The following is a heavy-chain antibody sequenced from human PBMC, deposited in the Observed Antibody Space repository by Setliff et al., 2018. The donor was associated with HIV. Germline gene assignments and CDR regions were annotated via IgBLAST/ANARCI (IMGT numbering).Heavy chain of an antibody. CDR2: INPSGAIT. CDR3: ARGESFGAAPGTGRFRF. J-gene: IGHJ4*02. Sequence: ASVKVSCKASGYTFTGYYMDWVRQAPGQGLEWMGMINPSGAITNYAQQFQGRVTMTRDTSTSTVYMELSSLRSEDTAVYYCARGESFGAAPGTGRFRFWGQGTRVTVSS. D-gene: IGHD3-10*01. V-gene: IGHV1-46*01. CDR1: GYTFTGYY.